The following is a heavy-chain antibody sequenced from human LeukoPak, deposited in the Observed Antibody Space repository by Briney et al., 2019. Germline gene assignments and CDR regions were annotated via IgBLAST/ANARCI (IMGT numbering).Heavy chain of an antibody. Sequence: GGSLRLSFTASGFTFSSYGMHWVRQAPGKGLVWVSRINSDGSSTSYADSVKGRFTISRDNAKNTLYLQMNSLRAEDTAVYYCAREGTIAAASFDYWGQGTLVTVSS. D-gene: IGHD6-13*01. V-gene: IGHV3-74*01. J-gene: IGHJ4*02. CDR2: INSDGSST. CDR1: GFTFSSYG. CDR3: AREGTIAAASFDY.